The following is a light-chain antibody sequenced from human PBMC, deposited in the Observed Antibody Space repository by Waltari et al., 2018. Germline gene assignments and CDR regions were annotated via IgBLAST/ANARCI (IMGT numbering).Light chain of an antibody. Sequence: QLVLTQSPSASASLGASVKLTCTLSSGHSGNIXPXXQKQPEKGPRFLMKVNSDGSHTKGDEIPDRFSGSSSGAERYLTSSSLQSDDEADYYCQTGGHGTWVFGGGTKLTVL. V-gene: IGLV4-69*01. CDR2: VNSDGSH. J-gene: IGLJ3*02. CDR1: SGHSGNI. CDR3: QTGGHGTWV.